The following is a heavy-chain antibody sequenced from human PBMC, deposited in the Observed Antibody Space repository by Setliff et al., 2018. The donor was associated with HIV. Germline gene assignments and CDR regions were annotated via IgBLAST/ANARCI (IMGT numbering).Heavy chain of an antibody. J-gene: IGHJ6*03. CDR1: GGSFSGYY. Sequence: PSETLSLTCAVYGGSFSGYYWSWIRQPPGKGLEWIGEINYSGGTNYNPSLKSRVTISVDTPKNQFSLELSSVTAADTAVYYCAREPAAIQGAYYYYYLDVWGKGTAVTVSS. CDR3: AREPAAIQGAYYYYYLDV. D-gene: IGHD2-2*02. CDR2: INYSGGT. V-gene: IGHV4-34*01.